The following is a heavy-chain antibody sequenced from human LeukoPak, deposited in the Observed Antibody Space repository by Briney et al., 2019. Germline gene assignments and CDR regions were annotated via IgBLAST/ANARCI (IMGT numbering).Heavy chain of an antibody. Sequence: PSETLSLTCTVSGDSISSYYWSWIRQPPGKGLEWIGEINHSGSTNYNPSLKSRVTISVDTSKNQFSLKLSSVTAADTAVYYCARARLRGYSYGYYWGQGTLVTVSS. J-gene: IGHJ4*02. D-gene: IGHD5-18*01. CDR2: INHSGST. V-gene: IGHV4-34*01. CDR1: GDSISSYY. CDR3: ARARLRGYSYGYY.